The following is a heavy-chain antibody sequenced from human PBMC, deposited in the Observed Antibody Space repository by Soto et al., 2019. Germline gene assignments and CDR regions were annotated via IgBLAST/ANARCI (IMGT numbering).Heavy chain of an antibody. J-gene: IGHJ4*02. CDR2: VNPGDGST. CDR3: ARSYVQNRPIDY. D-gene: IGHD3-10*02. CDR1: GYTLTAYY. V-gene: IGHV1-46*01. Sequence: ASLRVSWKATGYTLTAYYIHWVRQAPGQGREWMGIVNPGDGSTRCAQMFQDRVTMMRDTSTSTIYMELSSLRSEDTAVYYCARSYVQNRPIDYWGQGTLVTVSS.